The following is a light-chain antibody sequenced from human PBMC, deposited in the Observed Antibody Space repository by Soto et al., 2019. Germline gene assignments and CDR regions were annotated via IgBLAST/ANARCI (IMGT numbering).Light chain of an antibody. V-gene: IGLV2-14*01. Sequence: QSVLTQPASVSGSPGQSITISCTGTSSDVGNYKYVSWYQQHPGKAPKLMIYEVSNRPLGVSNRFSGSKSGNTASLTISGLQAEHETDYYCFSYTSRGTYVFGTGTKVTVL. CDR2: EVS. CDR3: FSYTSRGTYV. CDR1: SSDVGNYKY. J-gene: IGLJ1*01.